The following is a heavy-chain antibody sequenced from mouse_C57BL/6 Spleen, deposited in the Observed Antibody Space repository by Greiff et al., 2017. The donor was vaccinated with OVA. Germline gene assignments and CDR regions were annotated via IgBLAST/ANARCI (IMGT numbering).Heavy chain of an antibody. Sequence: QVQLQQSGAELVKPGASVKLSCKASGYTFTNYWMQWVKQRPGQGLEWIGEIDPSDSYTNYNQKFKGKATLTVDTSSSTAYMQLSSLTSEDSAAAYCDLYIDGSSEPWFAYWGQGTLVTVSA. CDR2: IDPSDSYT. D-gene: IGHD1-1*01. CDR3: DLYIDGSSEPWFAY. V-gene: IGHV1-50*01. J-gene: IGHJ3*01. CDR1: GYTFTNYW.